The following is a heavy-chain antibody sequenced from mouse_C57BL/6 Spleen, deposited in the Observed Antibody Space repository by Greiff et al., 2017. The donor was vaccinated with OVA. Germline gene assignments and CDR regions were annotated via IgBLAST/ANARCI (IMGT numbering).Heavy chain of an antibody. CDR1: GYTFTSYW. CDR3: ARSAYGSSYVDYAMDY. V-gene: IGHV1-72*01. D-gene: IGHD1-1*01. Sequence: VQLQQPGAELVKPGASVKLSCKASGYTFTSYWMHWVKQRPGRGLEWIGRIDPNSGGTKYNEKFKSKATLTVDKPSSTAYMQLSSLTSEDSAVYYCARSAYGSSYVDYAMDYWGQGTSVTVSS. J-gene: IGHJ4*01. CDR2: IDPNSGGT.